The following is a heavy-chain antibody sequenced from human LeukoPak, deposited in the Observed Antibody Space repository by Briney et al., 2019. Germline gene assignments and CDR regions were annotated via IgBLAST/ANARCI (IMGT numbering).Heavy chain of an antibody. Sequence: SETLSLTCTVSGGSISSSSYYWGWIRQPPGKGLEWVGSIHYSGSTYYNPSLKSRPTISVGTSKNQLSLKLNSVTAADTGVYYCARHAGLAVAATGFDYWGQGTLVTVSS. J-gene: IGHJ4*02. V-gene: IGHV4-39*01. CDR2: IHYSGST. D-gene: IGHD6-19*01. CDR1: GGSISSSSYY. CDR3: ARHAGLAVAATGFDY.